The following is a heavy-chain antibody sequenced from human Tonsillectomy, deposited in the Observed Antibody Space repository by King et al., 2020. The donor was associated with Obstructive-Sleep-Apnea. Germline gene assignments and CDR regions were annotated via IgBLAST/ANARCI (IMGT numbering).Heavy chain of an antibody. V-gene: IGHV4-30-4*01. D-gene: IGHD3-22*01. J-gene: IGHJ5*02. Sequence: QLQESGPGLVKPSQTLSLTCTVSGGYITSGDYYWSWVRQPPGKGLEWIGYVYYSGRTYSNPSPKSRVTISVDTSKPQFSLKLSSVTAADTAGYYCARGNYYDSSGYYHRGEWFDPWGQGTLVTVSS. CDR2: VYYSGRT. CDR3: ARGNYYDSSGYYHRGEWFDP. CDR1: GGYITSGDYY.